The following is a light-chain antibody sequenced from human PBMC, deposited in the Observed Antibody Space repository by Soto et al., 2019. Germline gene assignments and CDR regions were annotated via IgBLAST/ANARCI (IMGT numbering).Light chain of an antibody. Sequence: QSALTQPASVSGSPGQSITISCTGTGSDVGGYNYVSWYQQHPGKAPKVMIYDVSNRPSGVSNRFSGSKSGNTASLTISGLQAEDDADYYCSSYTSASHPLVFGGGTKLTV. J-gene: IGLJ2*01. V-gene: IGLV2-14*01. CDR1: GSDVGGYNY. CDR2: DVS. CDR3: SSYTSASHPLV.